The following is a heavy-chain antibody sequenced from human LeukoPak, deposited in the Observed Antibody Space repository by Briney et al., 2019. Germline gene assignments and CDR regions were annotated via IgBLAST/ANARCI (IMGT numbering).Heavy chain of an antibody. V-gene: IGHV3-7*05. CDR1: GFTFSNSW. D-gene: IGHD3-16*01. CDR3: VMGGYYFGN. CDR2: IKQDGSDK. J-gene: IGHJ4*02. Sequence: AGGSLRLSCAASGFTFSNSWMSWVRQAPGRGLEWVANIKQDGSDKYYVDSVKGRFTISRDNAKNSLYLQMNSLRAEDTAVYYCVMGGYYFGNWGQGTLVTVSS.